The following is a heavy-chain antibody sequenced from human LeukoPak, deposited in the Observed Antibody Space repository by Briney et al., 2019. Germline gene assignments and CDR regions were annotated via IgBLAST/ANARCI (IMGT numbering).Heavy chain of an antibody. D-gene: IGHD3-16*01. CDR3: ARDMNPTHYFDY. CDR2: IYHSGYT. CDR1: GYSITSGYY. V-gene: IGHV4-38-2*02. Sequence: PSETLSLTCNVSGYSITSGYYCAWIRQAPGKGVEWIGSIYHSGYTHYNPSLKGRVTISVDTSKTDFSLKLSSVAAADTAIYYCARDMNPTHYFDYWGQGTLVTVSS. J-gene: IGHJ4*02.